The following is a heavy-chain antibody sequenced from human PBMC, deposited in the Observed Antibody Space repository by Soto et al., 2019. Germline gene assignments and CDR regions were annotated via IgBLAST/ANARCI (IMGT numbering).Heavy chain of an antibody. CDR2: ISSSSSYI. Sequence: GGSLRLSCAASGFTFSSYSMNWVRQAPGKGLEWVSSISSSSSYIYYADSVKGRFTISRDNAKNYVYLEMNSLRPEDTALYYCAKDSSPYYYDSSGYYDYWSQGTLVTVSS. D-gene: IGHD3-22*01. J-gene: IGHJ4*02. CDR3: AKDSSPYYYDSSGYYDY. CDR1: GFTFSSYS. V-gene: IGHV3-21*04.